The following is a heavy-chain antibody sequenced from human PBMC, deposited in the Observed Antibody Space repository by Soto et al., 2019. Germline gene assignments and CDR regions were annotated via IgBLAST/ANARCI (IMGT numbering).Heavy chain of an antibody. CDR3: ARDAGESILSIRGTRYKYYGMDV. V-gene: IGHV1-18*01. CDR2: IKAFSGKT. D-gene: IGHD1-7*01. CDR1: GYTFSRNG. Sequence: QVQLVQSGAEVRKPGASVKVSCKASGYTFSRNGISWVRQAPGQGLEWMGRIKAFSGKTDYIEKFQGRVTMTTDTTTSTAYMEVRSLKSDDTAVYYCARDAGESILSIRGTRYKYYGMDVWGQGTTVTVSS. J-gene: IGHJ6*02.